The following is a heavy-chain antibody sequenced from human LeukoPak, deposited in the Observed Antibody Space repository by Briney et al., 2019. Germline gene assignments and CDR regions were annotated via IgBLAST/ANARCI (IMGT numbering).Heavy chain of an antibody. D-gene: IGHD2-2*02. J-gene: IGHJ6*02. CDR1: GFTFSSYG. V-gene: IGHV3-21*01. Sequence: GGSLRLSCAASGFTFSSYGMHWVRQAPGKGLEWVSSISSSSSYIYYADSVKGRFTISRDNAKNSLYLQMNSLRAEDTAVYYCARDGVVPAAITWDYYYYYGMDVWGQGTTVTVSS. CDR2: ISSSSSYI. CDR3: ARDGVVPAAITWDYYYYYGMDV.